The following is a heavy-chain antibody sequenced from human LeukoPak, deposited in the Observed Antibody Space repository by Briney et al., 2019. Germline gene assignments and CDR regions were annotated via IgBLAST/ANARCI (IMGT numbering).Heavy chain of an antibody. J-gene: IGHJ4*02. CDR1: GYTFTSYG. CDR2: ISAFSGNT. Sequence: GASVKVSCKASGYTFTSYGISWVRQAPGQGLEWMGWISAFSGNTNYAQNLQGRVTLTTDTSTSTAYMELRSLRSDDTAVYYCVRDRDGYNGGDYRGQGTLVTVSS. V-gene: IGHV1-18*01. CDR3: VRDRDGYNGGDY. D-gene: IGHD5-24*01.